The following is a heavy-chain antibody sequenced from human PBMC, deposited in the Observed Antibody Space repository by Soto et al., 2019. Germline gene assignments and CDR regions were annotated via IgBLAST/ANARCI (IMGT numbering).Heavy chain of an antibody. D-gene: IGHD2-8*01. CDR3: ASGYCTNGVCYKGGYYYGMDV. CDR1: GFTFSSYA. J-gene: IGHJ6*02. CDR2: ISYDGSNK. V-gene: IGHV3-30-3*01. Sequence: GSLRLSCAASGFTFSSYAMHWVRQAPGKGLEWVAVISYDGSNKYYADSVKGRFTISRDNSKNTLYLQMNSLRAEDTAVYYCASGYCTNGVCYKGGYYYGMDVWGQGTTVTVSS.